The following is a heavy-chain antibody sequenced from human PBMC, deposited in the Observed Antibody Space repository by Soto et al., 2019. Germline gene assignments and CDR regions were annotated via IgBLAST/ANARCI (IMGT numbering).Heavy chain of an antibody. V-gene: IGHV3-9*01. Sequence: GGSLRLSCAASGFTFDDYAMHWVRQAPGKGLEWVSGVSWNSGSIGYADSVKGRFTISRDNAKDSLYLQMNSLRAEDTAVYYCAKTSIPPNWATLDYWGQGTLVTVSS. CDR2: VSWNSGSI. CDR1: GFTFDDYA. J-gene: IGHJ4*02. D-gene: IGHD7-27*01. CDR3: AKTSIPPNWATLDY.